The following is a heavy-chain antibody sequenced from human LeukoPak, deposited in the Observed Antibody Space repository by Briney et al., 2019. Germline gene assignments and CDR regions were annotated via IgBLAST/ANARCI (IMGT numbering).Heavy chain of an antibody. CDR2: IYTSGST. CDR1: GGSISSYY. V-gene: IGHV4-4*07. Sequence: SETLSLTCTVSGGSISSYYWSWIRQPAGKGLEWIGRIYTSGSTNYNPSLKSRVTMSVDTSKNQFSLKLSSVTAADTAVYYCAREATVAEPIYYYYYGMTSGAKGPRSPSP. D-gene: IGHD6-19*01. CDR3: AREATVAEPIYYYYYGMTS. J-gene: IGHJ6*02.